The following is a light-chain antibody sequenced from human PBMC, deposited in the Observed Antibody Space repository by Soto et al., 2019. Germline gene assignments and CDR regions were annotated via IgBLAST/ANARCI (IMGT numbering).Light chain of an antibody. CDR3: QHRRNWPLT. J-gene: IGKJ4*01. CDR1: QSVSSY. Sequence: EILLTQSPATLSLSPGERATLSCRASQSVSSYLAWYQQKPGQAPRLLIYDASNRATGIPARFSGSGSETDFTLTISSLEPEDFAVYYCQHRRNWPLTFGGGTKVEI. V-gene: IGKV3-11*01. CDR2: DAS.